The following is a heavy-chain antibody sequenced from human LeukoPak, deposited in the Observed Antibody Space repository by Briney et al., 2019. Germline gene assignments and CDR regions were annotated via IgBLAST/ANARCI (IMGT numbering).Heavy chain of an antibody. Sequence: SETLSLTCTVSGGPISSYHWSWIRQPPGKGLEWIGYIYYSGSTNYNPSLKSRVTISVDTSKNQFSLKLSSVTAADTAVYYCATVGATQGNWFDPWGQGTLVTVSS. CDR1: GGPISSYH. J-gene: IGHJ5*02. CDR3: ATVGATQGNWFDP. V-gene: IGHV4-59*01. CDR2: IYYSGST. D-gene: IGHD1-26*01.